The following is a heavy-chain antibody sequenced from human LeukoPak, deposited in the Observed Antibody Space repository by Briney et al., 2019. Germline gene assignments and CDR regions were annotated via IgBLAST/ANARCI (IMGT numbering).Heavy chain of an antibody. V-gene: IGHV4-30-2*01. Sequence: SQTLSLTCAVSGGSISSGGYSWSWIRQPPGKGLEWIGYIYHSGSTYYNPSLKSRVTISVDRSKNQFSLKLSSVTAADTAVYYCARASTHIVVVVAANFDYWGQGTLVTVSS. CDR3: ARASTHIVVVVAANFDY. D-gene: IGHD2-15*01. J-gene: IGHJ4*02. CDR2: IYHSGST. CDR1: GGSISSGGYS.